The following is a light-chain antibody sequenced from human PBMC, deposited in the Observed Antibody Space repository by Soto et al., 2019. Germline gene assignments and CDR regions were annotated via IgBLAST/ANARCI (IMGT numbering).Light chain of an antibody. J-gene: IGLJ1*01. V-gene: IGLV7-46*01. Sequence: QSVVTHEPSLTLSPGGTVTLTCGSSTGAVTSGHYPYWFQQKPGQAPRTLIYDTSNKHSWTPARFSGSLLGGKAALTLSGAQPEDEAEYYCLLSYSGDYYVFGTGTKVTVL. CDR2: DTS. CDR1: TGAVTSGHY. CDR3: LLSYSGDYYV.